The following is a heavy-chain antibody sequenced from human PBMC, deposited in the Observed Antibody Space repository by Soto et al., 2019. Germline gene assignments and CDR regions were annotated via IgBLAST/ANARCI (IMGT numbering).Heavy chain of an antibody. CDR2: ISAYNGNT. D-gene: IGHD3-22*01. Sequence: ASVKVSCKASGYTFTSYGISWVRQAPGQGLEWMGWISAYNGNTNYAQKLQGRVTMTTDTSTSTAYMELRSLRSDDTAVYCCAKLYDSSGYYGEDTYYFDYWGQGTLVTVSS. CDR3: AKLYDSSGYYGEDTYYFDY. J-gene: IGHJ4*02. V-gene: IGHV1-18*01. CDR1: GYTFTSYG.